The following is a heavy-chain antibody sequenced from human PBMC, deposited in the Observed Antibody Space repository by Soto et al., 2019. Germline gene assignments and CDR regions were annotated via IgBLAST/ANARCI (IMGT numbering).Heavy chain of an antibody. Sequence: QLQLQESGPGLVKPSETLSLTCSVSGGSISMSDYYWGWIRQPPGEGLEWLGNINYRGTSYHNPSLKSRVTISVDTSKNHFSLQLSSVPAADTALYSCVDMRGQWIPRKWGQGNLVTVSS. V-gene: IGHV4-39*02. CDR3: VDMRGQWIPRK. J-gene: IGHJ4*02. CDR2: INYRGTS. CDR1: GGSISMSDYY. D-gene: IGHD5-18*01.